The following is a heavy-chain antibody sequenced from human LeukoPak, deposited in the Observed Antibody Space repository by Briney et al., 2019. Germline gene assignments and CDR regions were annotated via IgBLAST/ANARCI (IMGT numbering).Heavy chain of an antibody. V-gene: IGHV3-72*01. Sequence: GGSLRLSRAASGFTFSDQYMDWVRQAPGKGLEWVGRARDKPNTYTTEYAASVTGRFTISRDDSKNSLYLLMNSLKIEDTAIYYCARVVADVFDIWGQGTMVTVSS. CDR3: ARVVADVFDI. J-gene: IGHJ3*02. D-gene: IGHD2-15*01. CDR1: GFTFSDQY. CDR2: ARDKPNTYTT.